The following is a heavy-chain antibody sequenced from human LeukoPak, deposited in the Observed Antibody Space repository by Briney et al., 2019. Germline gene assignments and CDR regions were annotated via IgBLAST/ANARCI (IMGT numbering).Heavy chain of an antibody. CDR2: ISAYNGNT. Sequence: ASVKVSCKASGYTFTSYGISWVRQAPGQGLEWRGWISAYNGNTNYAQKLQGRVTMTTDTSTSTAYMELRSLRSDDTAVYYCARGSNYYDSSGYRYWGQGTLVTVSS. CDR1: GYTFTSYG. V-gene: IGHV1-18*01. CDR3: ARGSNYYDSSGYRY. J-gene: IGHJ4*02. D-gene: IGHD3-22*01.